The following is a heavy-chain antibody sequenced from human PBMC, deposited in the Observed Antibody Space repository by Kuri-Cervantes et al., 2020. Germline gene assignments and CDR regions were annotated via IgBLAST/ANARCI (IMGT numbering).Heavy chain of an antibody. V-gene: IGHV3-66*03. D-gene: IGHD3-3*01. Sequence: GGSLRLSCAASGFTVSSNYMSWVRQAPGKGLEWVSVIYSCGSTYYADSVKGRFTISRDNSKNTLYLQMNSLRAEDTAVYYCAGDWSHAPFDYWGQGTLVTVSS. CDR3: AGDWSHAPFDY. J-gene: IGHJ4*02. CDR1: GFTVSSNY. CDR2: IYSCGST.